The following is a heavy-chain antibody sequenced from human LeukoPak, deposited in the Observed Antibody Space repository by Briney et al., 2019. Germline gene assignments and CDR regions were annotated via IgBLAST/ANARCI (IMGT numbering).Heavy chain of an antibody. CDR3: ATTTGGPYNWFDP. D-gene: IGHD1-1*01. CDR2: IYHSEST. V-gene: IGHV4-38-2*02. J-gene: IGHJ5*02. CDR1: AYSISSGYY. Sequence: SETLSLTCIVSAYSISSGYYWGWIRQPPGKGLEWIGSIYHSESTYYNPSLKSRVTISIDTSKNQFSLKLSSVTAADTAVYYCATTTGGPYNWFDPWGQGTLVTVSS.